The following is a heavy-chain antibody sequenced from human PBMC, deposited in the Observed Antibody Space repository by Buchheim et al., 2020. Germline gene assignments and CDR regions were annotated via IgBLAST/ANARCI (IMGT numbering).Heavy chain of an antibody. J-gene: IGHJ4*02. CDR3: AKGVGMSRGGPGY. CDR1: GFTFSSYS. V-gene: IGHV3-21*04. D-gene: IGHD2-21*01. CDR2: ISSSSSYI. Sequence: EVQLVESGGGLVKPGGSLRLSCAASGFTFSSYSMNWVRQAPGKGLEWVSSISSSSSYIYYADSVKGRFTISRDNSKNTLCLQMNSLRAEDTAVYYCAKGVGMSRGGPGYWGQGTL.